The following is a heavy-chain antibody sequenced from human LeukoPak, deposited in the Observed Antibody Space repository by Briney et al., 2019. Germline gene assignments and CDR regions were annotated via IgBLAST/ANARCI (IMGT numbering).Heavy chain of an antibody. CDR3: AKEQIAVAGYYFGN. V-gene: IGHV3-23*01. J-gene: IGHJ4*02. D-gene: IGHD6-19*01. Sequence: PGGSLRLSCAVSGFTFSSYAMSWVRQAPGKGLEWVSGISGNGGRTYYADSVKGRFTISRDNSKNTLYLQMNSLRAEDTAVYYCAKEQIAVAGYYFGNWGQGTLVTVSS. CDR1: GFTFSSYA. CDR2: ISGNGGRT.